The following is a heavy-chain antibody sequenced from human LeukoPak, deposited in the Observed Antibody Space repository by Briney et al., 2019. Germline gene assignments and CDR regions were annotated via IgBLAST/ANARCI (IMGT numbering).Heavy chain of an antibody. CDR2: INSDGSST. CDR3: ARIASHSSSWYDGGY. V-gene: IGHV3-74*01. CDR1: GFTLSSYL. J-gene: IGHJ4*02. Sequence: GGSLRLSCAASGFTLSSYLMHWVRQAPGKGLVWVSRINSDGSSTSYADSVKGRFTISRDNAKNTLYLQMNSLRAEDTGVYYCARIASHSSSWYDGGYWGQGTLVTVSS. D-gene: IGHD6-13*01.